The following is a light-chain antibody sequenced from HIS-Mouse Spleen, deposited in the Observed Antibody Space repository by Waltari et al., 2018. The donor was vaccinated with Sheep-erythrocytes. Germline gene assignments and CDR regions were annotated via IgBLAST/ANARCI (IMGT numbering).Light chain of an antibody. CDR3: SSYAGSNNWV. J-gene: IGLJ3*02. CDR2: EVS. V-gene: IGLV2-8*01. CDR1: SSDVGGYNY. Sequence: QSALTQPPSASGSPGQSVTISCTGTSSDVGGYNYVSWYQHPPGKAPKLMLYEVSKRPSRVAGRFSGSKSGNAASLTVAGLQAEDEADYYCSSYAGSNNWVFGGGTKLTVL.